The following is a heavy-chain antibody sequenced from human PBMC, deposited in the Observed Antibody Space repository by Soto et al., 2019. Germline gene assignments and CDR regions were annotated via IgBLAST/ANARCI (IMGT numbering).Heavy chain of an antibody. CDR3: ARTSTYDILTGYSSPFDY. CDR1: GFTFSSYA. Sequence: GGSLRLSCAASGFTFSSYAMHWVHQAPGKGLEYVSAISSNGGSTYYADSVKGRFTISRDNSKNTLYLQMGSLRAEDMAVYYCARTSTYDILTGYSSPFDYWGQGTLVTVSS. J-gene: IGHJ4*02. CDR2: ISSNGGST. V-gene: IGHV3-64*02. D-gene: IGHD3-9*01.